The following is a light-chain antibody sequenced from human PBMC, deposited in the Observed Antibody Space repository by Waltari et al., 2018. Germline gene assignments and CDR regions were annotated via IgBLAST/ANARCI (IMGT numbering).Light chain of an antibody. J-gene: IGLJ2*01. CDR3: QAWATGTDVI. V-gene: IGLV3-1*01. CDR2: QNT. CDR1: KLGDKD. Sequence: SYELTQPPSVSVSPGQTATITCSGDKLGDKDVCWYQQKPGQPPVVVIYQNTKRPSGIPERFSGSNSENTATLTISGTQAMDEADYYCQAWATGTDVIFGGGTKVTVL.